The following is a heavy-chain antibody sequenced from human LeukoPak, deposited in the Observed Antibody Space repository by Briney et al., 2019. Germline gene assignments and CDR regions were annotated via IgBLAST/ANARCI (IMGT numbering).Heavy chain of an antibody. CDR3: GREQTGGSDY. J-gene: IGHJ4*02. D-gene: IGHD7-27*01. CDR2: IYSGGST. V-gene: IGHV3-53*01. CDR1: GFTVSSNY. Sequence: PGGSLRLSCAASGFTVSSNYTSWVRQAPGKGLEWVSVIYSGGSTYYADSVKGRFTISRDNSKNTLYLQMNSLRAGDTAVYYCGREQTGGSDYWGQGTLVTVSS.